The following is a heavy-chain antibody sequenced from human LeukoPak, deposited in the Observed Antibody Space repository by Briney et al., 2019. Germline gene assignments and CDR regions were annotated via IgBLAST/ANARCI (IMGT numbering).Heavy chain of an antibody. CDR2: IYPGDSDT. J-gene: IGHJ4*02. CDR3: ARRGYCSGGSCYPNFDY. Sequence: RGESLKISCKGSGYSFTSYCIGWVRQMPGKGLEWMGIIYPGDSDTRYSPSFQGQVTISADKSISTAYLQWSSLKASDTAMYYCARRGYCSGGSCYPNFDYWGQGTLVTVSS. D-gene: IGHD2-15*01. V-gene: IGHV5-51*01. CDR1: GYSFTSYC.